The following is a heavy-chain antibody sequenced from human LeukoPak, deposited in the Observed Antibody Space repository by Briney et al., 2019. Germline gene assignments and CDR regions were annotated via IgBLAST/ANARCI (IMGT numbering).Heavy chain of an antibody. J-gene: IGHJ4*02. CDR2: ISKDGSDK. Sequence: GSLRLSCAASGFIFNNYWMYWVRQAPGKGLEWVAVISKDGSDKYYPGSVRGRFTISRDNSKNTIYLQMDSLRAEDTAVYYCARDYWWSYDYWGQGTLVTVSS. CDR3: ARDYWWSYDY. CDR1: GFIFNNYW. D-gene: IGHD1-26*01. V-gene: IGHV3-30-3*01.